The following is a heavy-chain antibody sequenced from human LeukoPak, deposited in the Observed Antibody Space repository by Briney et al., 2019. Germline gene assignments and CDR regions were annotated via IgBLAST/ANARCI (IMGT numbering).Heavy chain of an antibody. CDR1: GFTFSTYA. CDR3: AKDIFYDSSGYI. J-gene: IGHJ3*02. CDR2: IRSSGGST. V-gene: IGHV3-23*01. D-gene: IGHD3-22*01. Sequence: PGGSLRLSCAASGFTFSTYALSWVRPAPGKGLEWVSAIRSSGGSTYYADSVKDRFTISRDNSKNTLYLQMNSLRAEDTAVYYCAKDIFYDSSGYIWGQGTMVNVSS.